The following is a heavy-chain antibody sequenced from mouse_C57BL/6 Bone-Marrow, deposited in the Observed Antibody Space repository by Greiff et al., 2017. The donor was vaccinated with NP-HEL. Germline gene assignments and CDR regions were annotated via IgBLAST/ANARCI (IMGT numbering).Heavy chain of an antibody. J-gene: IGHJ3*01. CDR2: IYPGSGST. D-gene: IGHD2-3*01. CDR1: GYTFTSYW. CDR3: AREGFRVYDGYSGFAY. Sequence: QVQLQQPGAELVKPGASVKMSCKASGYTFTSYWITWVKQRPGQGLEWIGDIYPGSGSTNYNEKFKSKATLTVDTSSSTAYMQLSSLTSEDSAVYYCAREGFRVYDGYSGFAYWGQGTLVTVSA. V-gene: IGHV1-55*01.